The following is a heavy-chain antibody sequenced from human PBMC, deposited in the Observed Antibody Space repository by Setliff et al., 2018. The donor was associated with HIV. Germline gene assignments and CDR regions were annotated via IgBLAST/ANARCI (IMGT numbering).Heavy chain of an antibody. CDR3: GRALYGDYGGDINWLDP. Sequence: ASVKVSCKASGYTFINYAMNWVRQAPGQGLEWMGWINTHTGSPTYAQAFTGRFVFSVDTSVTTAYLQISSLKADDTAVYYCGRALYGDYGGDINWLDPWGQGTLVTVSS. V-gene: IGHV7-4-1*02. J-gene: IGHJ5*02. CDR2: INTHTGSP. D-gene: IGHD4-17*01. CDR1: GYTFINYA.